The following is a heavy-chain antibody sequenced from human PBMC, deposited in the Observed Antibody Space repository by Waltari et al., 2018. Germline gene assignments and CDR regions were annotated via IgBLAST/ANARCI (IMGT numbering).Heavy chain of an antibody. CDR3: AREGDYGYYRY. V-gene: IGHV3-11*04. CDR1: GFTFRDYY. Sequence: QVQLVESGGALVKPGGSLRLSCAASGFTFRDYYMSWFRQAPGKGLEWLSFISSSGSNIYYADSVKGRFTISRDNAKNSLFLQMNNLRADDTAVYFCAREGDYGYYRYWGQGILVTVSS. D-gene: IGHD3-22*01. J-gene: IGHJ4*02. CDR2: ISSSGSNI.